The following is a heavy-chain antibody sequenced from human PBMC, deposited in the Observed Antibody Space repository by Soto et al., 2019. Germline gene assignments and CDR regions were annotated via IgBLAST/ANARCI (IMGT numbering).Heavy chain of an antibody. D-gene: IGHD3-22*01. J-gene: IGHJ3*02. CDR1: GYTFTSYD. CDR3: ARGQKRRITMIVVATNTLWDI. CDR2: MNPNSGNT. Sequence: ASVKVSCKASGYTFTSYDINWVRQATGQGLEWMGWMNPNSGNTGYAQKFQGRVTMTRNTSISTAYMELSSLRSEDTAVYYCARGQKRRITMIVVATNTLWDIWGQGTMVTVSS. V-gene: IGHV1-8*01.